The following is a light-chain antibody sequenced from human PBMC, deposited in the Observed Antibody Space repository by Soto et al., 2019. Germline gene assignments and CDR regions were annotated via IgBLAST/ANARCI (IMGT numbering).Light chain of an antibody. CDR1: RSNIGSDT. CDR3: VVWDDRLGGWG. V-gene: IGLV1-44*01. CDR2: SNN. Sequence: QSALTQTPSASGTPGQRVTISCSGDRSNIGSDTVNWYQQVPGSAPKLLIYSNNLRPSGVPDRFSGSKSGTSASLAISGLPAEDDAHYYWVVWDDRLGGWGFGGGTKLTVL. J-gene: IGLJ3*02.